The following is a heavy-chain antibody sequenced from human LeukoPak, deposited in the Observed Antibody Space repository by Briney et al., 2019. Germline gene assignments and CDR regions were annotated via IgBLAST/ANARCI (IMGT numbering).Heavy chain of an antibody. J-gene: IGHJ6*04. CDR1: GGSFSGYY. CDR2: INHSGST. V-gene: IGHV4-34*01. CDR3: ARERISAGVRGVIHGMDV. Sequence: KASETLSLTCAVYGGSFSGYYWSWIRQPPGKGLEWIGEINHSGSTNYDPSLKSRVTISVDTSKNQFSLKLSSATAADTAVYYCARERISAGVRGVIHGMDVWGKGTTVTVSS. D-gene: IGHD3-10*01.